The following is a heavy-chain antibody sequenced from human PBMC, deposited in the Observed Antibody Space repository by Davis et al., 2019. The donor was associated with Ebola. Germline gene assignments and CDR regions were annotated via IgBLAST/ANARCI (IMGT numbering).Heavy chain of an antibody. CDR1: GGSISSYY. CDR2: IYYSGST. Sequence: SETLSLTCTVSGGSISSYYWSWIRQPPGKGLEWIGYIYYSGSTTYNPSLKSQVTISVDRSKHQFSLKLSSVTAADTAVYYCAGLAVYFDYWGQGTMVTVSS. V-gene: IGHV4-59*12. CDR3: AGLAVYFDY. J-gene: IGHJ4*02.